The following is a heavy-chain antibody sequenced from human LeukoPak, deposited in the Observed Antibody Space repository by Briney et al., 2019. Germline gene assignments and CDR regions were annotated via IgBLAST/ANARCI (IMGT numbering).Heavy chain of an antibody. CDR1: GGSISSSSYY. J-gene: IGHJ6*03. CDR3: ARYIVRGPRGSNKDYMGV. CDR2: IYYSGST. D-gene: IGHD3-10*01. Sequence: PSETLSLTCTVSGGSISSSSYYWGWVRQPPGKVLEWIGSIYYSGSTYYNPSLKSRVTISVDTSKNQFSLKLNSVTAADTAVYYCARYIVRGPRGSNKDYMGVWGKGTTVTVFS. V-gene: IGHV4-39*07.